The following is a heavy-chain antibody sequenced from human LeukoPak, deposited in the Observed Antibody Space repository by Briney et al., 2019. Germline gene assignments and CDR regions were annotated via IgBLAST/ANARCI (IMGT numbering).Heavy chain of an antibody. Sequence: SETLSLTCTVSGGSISSSSYYWGWIRQPPGKGLEWIGSIYYSGSTYYNPSLKGRVTISVDTSKNQFSLKLSSVTAADTAVYYCARGRGVVTATHYFDYWGQGTLVTVSS. V-gene: IGHV4-39*01. J-gene: IGHJ4*02. CDR1: GGSISSSSYY. D-gene: IGHD2-21*02. CDR2: IYYSGST. CDR3: ARGRGVVTATHYFDY.